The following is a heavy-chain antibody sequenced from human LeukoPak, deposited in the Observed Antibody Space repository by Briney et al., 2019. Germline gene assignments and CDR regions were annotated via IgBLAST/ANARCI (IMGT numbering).Heavy chain of an antibody. J-gene: IGHJ4*02. CDR1: GGSISSYY. V-gene: IGHV4-59*01. Sequence: PSETLSLTCTVPGGSISSYYWSWIRQPPGKGLEWIGYIYYSGSTNYNPSLKSRVTISVDTSKNQFSLKLSSVTAADTAVYYCARLSYYDSSGYPEDYWGQGTLVTVSS. D-gene: IGHD3-22*01. CDR2: IYYSGST. CDR3: ARLSYYDSSGYPEDY.